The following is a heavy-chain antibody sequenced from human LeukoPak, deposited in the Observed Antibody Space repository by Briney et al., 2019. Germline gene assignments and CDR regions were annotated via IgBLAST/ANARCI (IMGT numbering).Heavy chain of an antibody. J-gene: IGHJ4*02. Sequence: GSLRLSCAASGFTFSSYAMSWVRQAPGKGLEWVSAISGSGGSTYYADSVKGRFTISRDNSKNTLYLQMNSLRAEDTAVYYCAKSSCSSTSCYLLYFDYWGQGTLVTVSS. CDR3: AKSSCSSTSCYLLYFDY. CDR1: GFTFSSYA. CDR2: ISGSGGST. V-gene: IGHV3-23*01. D-gene: IGHD2-2*01.